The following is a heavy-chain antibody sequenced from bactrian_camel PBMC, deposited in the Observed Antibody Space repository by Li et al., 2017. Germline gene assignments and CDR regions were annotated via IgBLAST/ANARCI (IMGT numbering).Heavy chain of an antibody. V-gene: IGHV3S26*01. CDR2: IDSVGST. CDR1: GLSVSDFS. Sequence: HVQLVESGGGSVQTGGSLRLSCAPSGLSVSDFSMAWFRQSPGKEREGVAAIDSVGSTSFADSVKGRFTISKDNAKNTLYLQMNSLKPEDTAMYYCAAGFTVISEGGCEYKYWGRGTQVTVS. CDR3: AAGFTVISEGGCEYKY. D-gene: IGHD5*01. J-gene: IGHJ4*01.